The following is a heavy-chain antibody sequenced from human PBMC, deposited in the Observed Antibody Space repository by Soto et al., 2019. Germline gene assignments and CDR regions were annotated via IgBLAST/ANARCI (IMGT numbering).Heavy chain of an antibody. CDR3: ARLRPNWFDP. Sequence: SETLSLTCTVSGGSISSGGYYWSWIRQHPGKGLEWIGYIYYSGSTYYNPSLKSRVTISVDTSKNQFSLKLSSVTAADTAVYYCARLRPNWFDPWGQGTLVTVSS. J-gene: IGHJ5*02. CDR2: IYYSGST. CDR1: GGSISSGGYY. V-gene: IGHV4-31*03.